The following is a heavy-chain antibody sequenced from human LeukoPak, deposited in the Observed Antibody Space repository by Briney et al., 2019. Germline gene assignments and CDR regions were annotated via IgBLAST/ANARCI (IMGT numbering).Heavy chain of an antibody. V-gene: IGHV4-59*08. D-gene: IGHD3-10*01. CDR1: GGSISTYY. Sequence: SGTLSLTCTVSGGSISTYYWSWIRQPPGKGLEWIGFIYYSGSTNYNPSLKSRVIMSVDTSKNQFSLKLTSVTAADTAVYYCARHGGEITLVRGVINWFDPWGQGTQVTVSS. J-gene: IGHJ5*02. CDR2: IYYSGST. CDR3: ARHGGEITLVRGVINWFDP.